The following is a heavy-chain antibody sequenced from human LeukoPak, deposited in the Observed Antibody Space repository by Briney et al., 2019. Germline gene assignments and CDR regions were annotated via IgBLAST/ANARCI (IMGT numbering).Heavy chain of an antibody. J-gene: IGHJ4*02. CDR1: GFTFSAYW. V-gene: IGHV3-7*01. CDR2: IIEGGGVK. CDR3: ARVGKNGWDFDH. D-gene: IGHD6-19*01. Sequence: GGSLRLSCAASGFTFSAYWMAWVRQAPGKWLAWEANIIEGGGVKYYVDSVKGRFTISRDNTKNSLYLQMTSLRADDTAVYYCARVGKNGWDFDHWGQGTLVTVSS.